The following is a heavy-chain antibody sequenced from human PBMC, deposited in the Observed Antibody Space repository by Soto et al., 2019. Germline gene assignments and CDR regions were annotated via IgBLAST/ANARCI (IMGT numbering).Heavy chain of an antibody. V-gene: IGHV3-49*05. D-gene: IGHD1-1*01. J-gene: IGHJ6*02. Sequence: EVQLVESGGGLVKPGRSLRLSCTASGFTFGDYAMSWFRQAPGKGLEWVGFIRSKAYGGTTEYAASVKGRFTISRDDSKSIAYLQMNSLKTEDTAVYYCTRVRYPAYSYGMDVWGQGTTVTVAS. CDR2: IRSKAYGGTT. CDR3: TRVRYPAYSYGMDV. CDR1: GFTFGDYA.